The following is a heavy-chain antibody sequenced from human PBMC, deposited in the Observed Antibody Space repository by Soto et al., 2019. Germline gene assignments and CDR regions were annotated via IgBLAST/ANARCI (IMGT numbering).Heavy chain of an antibody. CDR1: GFTFSSYG. D-gene: IGHD1-7*01. J-gene: IGHJ3*02. CDR3: ARPQGLELHAFDI. CDR2: IWYDGSNK. V-gene: IGHV3-33*01. Sequence: GGSLRLSCAASGFTFSSYGMHWVRQAPGKGLEWVAVIWYDGSNKYYADSVKGRFTISRDNSKNTLYLQMNSLRAEDTAVYYCARPQGLELHAFDIWGQGTMVTVSS.